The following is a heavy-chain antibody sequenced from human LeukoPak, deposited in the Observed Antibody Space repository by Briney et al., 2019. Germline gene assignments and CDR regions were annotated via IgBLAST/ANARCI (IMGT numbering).Heavy chain of an antibody. D-gene: IGHD3-22*01. CDR1: GGSISGYY. CDR2: IYYSGST. V-gene: IGHV4-59*01. CDR3: ARGSYDSSGYARFDP. J-gene: IGHJ5*02. Sequence: SETLSLTCTVSGGSISGYYWSWIRRPLGKGLEWIGYIYYSGSTNYNPSLKSRVTISVDTSKNQFSLKLSSVTAADTAVYYCARGSYDSSGYARFDPWGQATLVTVSS.